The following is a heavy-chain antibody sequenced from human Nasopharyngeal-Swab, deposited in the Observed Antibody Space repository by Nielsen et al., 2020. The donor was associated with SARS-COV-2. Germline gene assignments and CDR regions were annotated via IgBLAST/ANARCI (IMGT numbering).Heavy chain of an antibody. J-gene: IGHJ4*02. CDR1: GFTFTTYD. V-gene: IGHV1-8*01. CDR2: MTPKTGYT. Sequence: ASVKVSCKASGFTFTTYDINWVRQASGQGPEWMGWMTPKTGYTGYAQKFQGRVTMTWNTSISTAYMDLSSLTSEDTAVYFCARLPRNNWRLDSWGQGILVTVSS. CDR3: ARLPRNNWRLDS. D-gene: IGHD1-20*01.